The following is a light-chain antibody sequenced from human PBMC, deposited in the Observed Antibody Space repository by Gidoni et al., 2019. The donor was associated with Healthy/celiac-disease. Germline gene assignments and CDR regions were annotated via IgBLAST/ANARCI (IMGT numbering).Light chain of an antibody. CDR1: SPNIGSNS. Sequence: SVLTQPPPASRPPGQRVTISCSASSPNIGSNSVNWYQQLPGTAPKLLIYSNNQRPSGVPDRFSGSKSGTSASLAISGLQSEDEADYYCAAWDDSLNAVVFGGGTKLTVX. CDR2: SNN. V-gene: IGLV1-44*01. CDR3: AAWDDSLNAVV. J-gene: IGLJ2*01.